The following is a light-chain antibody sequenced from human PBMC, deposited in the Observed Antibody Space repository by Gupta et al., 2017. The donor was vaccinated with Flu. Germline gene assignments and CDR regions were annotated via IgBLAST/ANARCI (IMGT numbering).Light chain of an antibody. CDR3: AAWDDSLNGPWV. J-gene: IGLJ3*02. Sequence: VTISCSGSSSNIGSNTVNWYQQLPGTAPKLLIYSNNQRPSGGPDRFSGSKSGTSASLAISGLQSEDEADYDCAAWDDSLNGPWVFGGGTKLTVL. V-gene: IGLV1-44*01. CDR2: SNN. CDR1: SSNIGSNT.